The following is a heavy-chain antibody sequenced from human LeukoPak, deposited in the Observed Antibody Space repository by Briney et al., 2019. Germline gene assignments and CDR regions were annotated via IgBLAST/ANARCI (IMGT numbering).Heavy chain of an antibody. J-gene: IGHJ3*02. CDR2: IIPIFGTA. CDR3: ARGYVGGDSRDAFDI. D-gene: IGHD4-23*01. Sequence: GASVKVSCKASGGTFSSYAISWVRQAPGKGLEWMGGIIPIFGTANYAQKFQGRVTITTDESTSTAYMELSSLRSEDTAVYYCARGYVGGDSRDAFDIWGQGTMVTVSS. CDR1: GGTFSSYA. V-gene: IGHV1-69*05.